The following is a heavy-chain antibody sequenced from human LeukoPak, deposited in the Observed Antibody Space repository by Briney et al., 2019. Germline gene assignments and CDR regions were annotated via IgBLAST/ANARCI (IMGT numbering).Heavy chain of an antibody. CDR2: IKQDGSEK. Sequence: GGSLRLSCAASGFTFNTYWMSWVRQAPGKGLEWLATIKQDGSEKYYVDSVKGRLTISRDNAKNSLYLQMNSLRVEDTAVYYCARDPEGAITPENWGQGTLVTVSS. D-gene: IGHD1-26*01. CDR3: ARDPEGAITPEN. V-gene: IGHV3-7*01. J-gene: IGHJ4*02. CDR1: GFTFNTYW.